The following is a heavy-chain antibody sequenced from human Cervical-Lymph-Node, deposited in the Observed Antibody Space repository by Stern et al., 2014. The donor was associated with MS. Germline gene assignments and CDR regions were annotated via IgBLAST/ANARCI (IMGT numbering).Heavy chain of an antibody. Sequence: VQLLESGGGLVKPGGSLRLSCAASGFTFSDYYMSWIRQAPGKGLEWVSYISSSSSYTNYADSVKGRFTISRDNAKNSLYLQMNSLRAEDTAVYYCARALRGYGDYGPFDYWGQGTLVTVSS. CDR2: ISSSSSYT. V-gene: IGHV3-11*06. J-gene: IGHJ4*02. CDR3: ARALRGYGDYGPFDY. D-gene: IGHD4-17*01. CDR1: GFTFSDYY.